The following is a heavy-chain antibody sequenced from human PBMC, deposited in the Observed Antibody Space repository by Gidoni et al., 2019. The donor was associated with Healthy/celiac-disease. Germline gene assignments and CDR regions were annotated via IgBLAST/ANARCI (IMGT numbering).Heavy chain of an antibody. CDR3: ARVAGSG. CDR1: GGSLSGDY. D-gene: IGHD3-10*01. Sequence: QVQLQQWGAGLWKPSDTRSLTCAVYGGSLSGDYWCWIRQAPGKGLEWIGESNQCGRTNYNPSLKSRVTISVDTSKNQFSLKQSSVTAADTAVYYCARVAGSGWGQGTLVTVSA. V-gene: IGHV4-34*01. J-gene: IGHJ4*02. CDR2: SNQCGRT.